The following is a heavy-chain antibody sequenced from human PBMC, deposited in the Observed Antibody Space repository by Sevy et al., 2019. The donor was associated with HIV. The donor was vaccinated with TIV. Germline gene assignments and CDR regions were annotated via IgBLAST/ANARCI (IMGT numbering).Heavy chain of an antibody. CDR3: TTASIAAGDDAFDI. CDR1: GFTFSNAW. CDR2: IKSKTDGGTT. V-gene: IGHV3-15*07. J-gene: IGHJ3*02. D-gene: IGHD6-13*01. Sequence: GGSLRLSCAASGFTFSNAWMNWVRQAPGKGLEWVGRIKSKTDGGTTDYAAPMKGRFTISRDDSKNTLYLQMNSLKTEDTAVYYCTTASIAAGDDAFDIWGQGTMVTVSS.